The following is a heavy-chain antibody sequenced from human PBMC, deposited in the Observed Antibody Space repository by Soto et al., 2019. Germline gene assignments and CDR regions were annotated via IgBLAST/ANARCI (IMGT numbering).Heavy chain of an antibody. Sequence: PGGSLRLSCAASGFTFSSYAMHWVRQAPGKGLEWVAVISYDGSNKYYADSVKGRFTISRDNSKNTLYLQMNSLRAEDTAVYYCARDLGPVTNYYYYGMDVWGQGTTVTVSS. D-gene: IGHD3-10*01. V-gene: IGHV3-30-3*01. J-gene: IGHJ6*02. CDR1: GFTFSSYA. CDR3: ARDLGPVTNYYYYGMDV. CDR2: ISYDGSNK.